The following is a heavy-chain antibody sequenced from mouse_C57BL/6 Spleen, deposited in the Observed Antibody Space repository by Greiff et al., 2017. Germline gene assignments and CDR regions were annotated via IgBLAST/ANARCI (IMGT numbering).Heavy chain of an antibody. CDR1: GYSITSGYY. J-gene: IGHJ4*01. Sequence: EVKLMESGPGLVKPSQSLSLTCSVTGYSITSGYYWNWIRQFPGNKLEWMGYIRHDGSNNYNPSLQNRISITRDTSKNQFFLKLNSVTTEDTATYYCARGGNYWYYAMDYWGQGTSVTVSS. D-gene: IGHD2-1*01. CDR2: IRHDGSN. V-gene: IGHV3-6*01. CDR3: ARGGNYWYYAMDY.